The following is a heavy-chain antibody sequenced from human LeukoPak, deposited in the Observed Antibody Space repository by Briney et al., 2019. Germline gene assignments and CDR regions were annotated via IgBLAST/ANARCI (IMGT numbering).Heavy chain of an antibody. Sequence: SGTLSLTCTVSGGSISSSSYYWGWIRQPPGKGLEWIGSIYYSGSTYYNPSLKSRVTISVDTSKNQFSLKLSSVTAADTAVYYCARDTTMVRGVNDYWGQGTLVTVSS. D-gene: IGHD3-10*01. J-gene: IGHJ4*02. CDR1: GGSISSSSYY. CDR3: ARDTTMVRGVNDY. CDR2: IYYSGST. V-gene: IGHV4-39*07.